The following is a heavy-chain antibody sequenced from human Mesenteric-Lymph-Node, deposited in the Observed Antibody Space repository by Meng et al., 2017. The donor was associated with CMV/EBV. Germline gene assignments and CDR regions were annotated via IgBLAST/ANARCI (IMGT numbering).Heavy chain of an antibody. J-gene: IGHJ4*02. D-gene: IGHD3-9*01. CDR3: ARDLDWAFDS. V-gene: IGHV3-48*03. CDR2: ISTTGYST. Sequence: GGSLRLSCAVSGFSVNSYEMTWVRQAPGKGLEWISYISTTGYSTYYADSVKGRFTISRDNAKNSLFLQMNSLRAEDTAVYYCARDLDWAFDSWGQGTLVTVSS. CDR1: GFSVNSYE.